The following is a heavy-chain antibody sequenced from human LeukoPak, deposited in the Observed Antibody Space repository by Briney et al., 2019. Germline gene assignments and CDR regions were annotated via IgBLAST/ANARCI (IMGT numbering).Heavy chain of an antibody. CDR2: IYPGDSDT. J-gene: IGHJ3*02. Sequence: GESLKISCKGSGYSFTSYWIGWVRQMPGKGLEWMGIIYPGDSDTRYGPSFQGQVTISADKSISTAYLQWSSLKASDTAMYYCARQDYYDSSAKGAFDIWGQGTMVTVSS. V-gene: IGHV5-51*01. CDR1: GYSFTSYW. D-gene: IGHD3-22*01. CDR3: ARQDYYDSSAKGAFDI.